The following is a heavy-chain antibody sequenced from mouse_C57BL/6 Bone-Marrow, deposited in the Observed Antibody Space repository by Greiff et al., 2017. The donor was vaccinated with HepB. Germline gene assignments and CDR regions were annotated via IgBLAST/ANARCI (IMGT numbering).Heavy chain of an antibody. Sequence: VQLQQPGAELVRPGTSVKLSCKASGYTFTSYWMHWVKQRPGQGLEWIGVIDPSDSYTNYNQKFKGKATLTVDTSSSTAYMQLSRLTSEDSAVYYCEREDYAPYYFDYWGRGTTLTVSS. CDR1: GYTFTSYW. CDR2: IDPSDSYT. CDR3: EREDYAPYYFDY. V-gene: IGHV1-59*01. J-gene: IGHJ2*01. D-gene: IGHD2-4*01.